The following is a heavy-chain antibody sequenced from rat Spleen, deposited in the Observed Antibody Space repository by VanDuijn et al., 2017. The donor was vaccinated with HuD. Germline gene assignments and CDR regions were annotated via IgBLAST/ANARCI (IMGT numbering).Heavy chain of an antibody. CDR3: TRGYVMDA. Sequence: EVQLVESGGGLVQPGRSLKLSCVVSGFTSSDYDMTWVRQAPTKGLEWVATISYDGSNTHYRDSVKGRFTVSRENTERTLYLLVDSLRSEDTATYYCTRGYVMDAWGQGASVTVSS. CDR2: ISYDGSNT. J-gene: IGHJ4*01. CDR1: GFTSSDYD. V-gene: IGHV5-29*01.